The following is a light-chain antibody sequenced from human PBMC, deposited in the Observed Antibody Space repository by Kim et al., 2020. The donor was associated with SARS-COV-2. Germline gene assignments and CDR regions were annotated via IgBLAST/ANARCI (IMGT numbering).Light chain of an antibody. V-gene: IGKV1-5*03. CDR1: QGVGSW. CDR2: TAP. J-gene: IGKJ1*01. Sequence: ASIGDSVTITCRASQGVGSWLAWYQQKPGKAPKLLIYTAPTLEGGVPSRFSGSGSGTEFTLTISSLQPDDFATYYCQQYDSYSLTFGQGTKVDIK. CDR3: QQYDSYSLT.